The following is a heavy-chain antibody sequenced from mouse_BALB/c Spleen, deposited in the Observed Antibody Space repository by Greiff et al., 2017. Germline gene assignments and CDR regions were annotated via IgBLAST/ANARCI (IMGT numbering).Heavy chain of an antibody. CDR2: IYPGNSDT. J-gene: IGHJ2*01. D-gene: IGHD1-2*01. CDR1: GYSFTSYW. Sequence: EVQLQQSGTVLARPGASVKMSCKASGYSFTSYWMHWVKQRPGQGLEWIGAIYPGNSDTSYNQKFKGKAKLTAVTSASTAYMELSSLTNEDSAVYYCTRSELRLPHCFDYWGQGTTLTVSS. CDR3: TRSELRLPHCFDY. V-gene: IGHV1-5*01.